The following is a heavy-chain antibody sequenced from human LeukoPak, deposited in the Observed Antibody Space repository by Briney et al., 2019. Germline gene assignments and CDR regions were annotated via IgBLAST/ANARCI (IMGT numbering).Heavy chain of an antibody. CDR2: IKQDGSEK. CDR3: AREWLGYSYGTRTPYFDY. J-gene: IGHJ4*02. D-gene: IGHD5-18*01. Sequence: PGGSLRLSCAASGFTFSSYWMSWVRQAPGKGLEWVANIKQDGSEKYYVDSVKGRFTISRDNAKNSLYLQMNSLRAEDAAVYYWAREWLGYSYGTRTPYFDYWGQGTLVTVSS. CDR1: GFTFSSYW. V-gene: IGHV3-7*01.